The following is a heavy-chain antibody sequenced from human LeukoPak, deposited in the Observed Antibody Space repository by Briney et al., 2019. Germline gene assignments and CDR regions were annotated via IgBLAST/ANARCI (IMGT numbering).Heavy chain of an antibody. CDR2: INHSGST. J-gene: IGHJ4*02. V-gene: IGHV4-34*01. CDR1: GGSFSGYY. D-gene: IGHD5-18*01. CDR3: ARSPTWIQRRFDY. Sequence: SETLSLTCAVYGGSFSGYYWSWIRQPPGKGLEWIGEINHSGSTNYNPSLKSRVTIPVDKSKNQFSLKLSSVTGADKAVYYCARSPTWIQRRFDYWGQGTLVTVSS.